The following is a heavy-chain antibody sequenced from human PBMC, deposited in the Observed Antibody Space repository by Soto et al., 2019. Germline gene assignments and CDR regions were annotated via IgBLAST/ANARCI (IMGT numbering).Heavy chain of an antibody. CDR3: ARDGVGATTFYGYFDY. V-gene: IGHV3-33*01. CDR1: GFRFSGFG. D-gene: IGHD1-26*01. Sequence: QVQLVESGGGVVQPGRSLRLSCAASGFRFSGFGMHWVRQAPGKGLEWVAILRYDGSNKYYADSVKGRFTISRDNSQNTLYLQMDSLRVEDTAVYNCARDGVGATTFYGYFDYWGQGILVTVSS. CDR2: LRYDGSNK. J-gene: IGHJ4*02.